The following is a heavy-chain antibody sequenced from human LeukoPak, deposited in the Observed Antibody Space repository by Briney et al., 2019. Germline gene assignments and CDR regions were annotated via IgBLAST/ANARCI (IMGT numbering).Heavy chain of an antibody. Sequence: SETLSLTCTVSGGAIINDNFYWGWVRQPPGRGLEWIVSINYRGTTYYNPSLASRVTISVDTSKTHLSLRLSSVNAADTAVYYCAGLSDHWSQGTLVTVSS. CDR1: GGAIINDNFY. CDR3: AGLSDH. CDR2: INYRGTT. V-gene: IGHV4-39*02. J-gene: IGHJ4*02.